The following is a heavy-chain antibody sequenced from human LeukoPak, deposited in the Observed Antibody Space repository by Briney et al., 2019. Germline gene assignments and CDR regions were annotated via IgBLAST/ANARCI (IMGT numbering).Heavy chain of an antibody. V-gene: IGHV4-59*01. CDR3: ARERSMVRGLSWFDP. CDR1: GFTFSDYY. CDR2: IYYIGST. D-gene: IGHD3-10*01. Sequence: LRLSCAASGFTFSDYYMSWIRQPPGKGLECIGYIYYIGSTNYNPSLKSRVTISLDTSKNQFFLKLSSVTAADTAVYYCARERSMVRGLSWFDPWGQGTLVTVSS. J-gene: IGHJ5*02.